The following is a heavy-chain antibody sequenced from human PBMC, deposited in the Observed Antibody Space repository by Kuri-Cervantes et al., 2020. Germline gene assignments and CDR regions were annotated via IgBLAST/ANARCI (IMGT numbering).Heavy chain of an antibody. CDR1: GFIITSYD. V-gene: IGHV3-13*01. J-gene: IGHJ6*03. D-gene: IGHD4-11*01. Sequence: GGSLRLSCVASGFIITSYDIHWVRQSAGKGLEWVSAIGVAGGTYYPASVKGRFTISRDNSKNTLYLQMNSLRAEDTAVYYCAKNPSKGPYYYYYYMDVWGKGTTVTVSS. CDR2: IGVAGGT. CDR3: AKNPSKGPYYYYYYMDV.